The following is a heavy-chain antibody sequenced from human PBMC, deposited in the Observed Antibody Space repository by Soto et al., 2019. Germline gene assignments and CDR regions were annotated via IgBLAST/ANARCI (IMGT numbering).Heavy chain of an antibody. Sequence: QVQLQESGPGLVKPSGTLSLTCAVSSGSISSSNWWSWVRQPPGKGLEWIGEIYHSGSTNYNPSLKRRVTISVDKSKNQFSLKLSSVTAADTAVYYCARAAVAERYYFDYWGQGTLVTVSS. J-gene: IGHJ4*02. D-gene: IGHD6-19*01. CDR3: ARAAVAERYYFDY. V-gene: IGHV4-4*02. CDR2: IYHSGST. CDR1: SGSISSSNW.